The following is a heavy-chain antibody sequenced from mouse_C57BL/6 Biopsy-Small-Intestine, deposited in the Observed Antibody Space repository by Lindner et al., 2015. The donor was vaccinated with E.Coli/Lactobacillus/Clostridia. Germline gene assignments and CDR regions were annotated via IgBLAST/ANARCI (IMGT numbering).Heavy chain of an antibody. CDR2: IYPGSGNT. CDR3: ARGDYDWFAY. D-gene: IGHD2-4*01. V-gene: IGHV1-66*01. J-gene: IGHJ3*01. CDR1: GYSFTNYY. Sequence: VQLQESGPELVKPGAPVKISCKASGYSFTNYYIHWVKQRPGQGLEWIGWIYPGSGNTKYNKKFKGKATLTADTSSSTAYMQLSSLTSEDSAVYYCARGDYDWFAYWGQGTLVTVSA.